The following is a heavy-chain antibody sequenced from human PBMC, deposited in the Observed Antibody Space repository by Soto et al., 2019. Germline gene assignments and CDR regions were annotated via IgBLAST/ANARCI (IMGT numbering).Heavy chain of an antibody. CDR1: GYTFTSYG. CDR2: ISAYNGNT. J-gene: IGHJ6*02. V-gene: IGHV1-18*01. CDR3: ARDHRYSHRMGYYYGMDV. D-gene: IGHD5-18*01. Sequence: ASVKVSCKASGYTFTSYGISWVRQAPGQGLEWMGWISAYNGNTNYAQKLQGRVTMTTDTSTSTAYMELRSLRSDDTAVYYCARDHRYSHRMGYYYGMDVWGQGTTVTVSS.